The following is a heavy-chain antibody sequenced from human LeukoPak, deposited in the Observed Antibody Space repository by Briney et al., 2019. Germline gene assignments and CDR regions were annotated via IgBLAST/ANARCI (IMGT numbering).Heavy chain of an antibody. D-gene: IGHD1-26*01. CDR1: GFTFSSYN. V-gene: IGHV4-34*01. Sequence: PGGSLRLSCAASGFTFSSYNMNWVRQAPGKGLEWIGEINHSGSTNYNPTLKSRVTISVDTSKNQFSLKLSSVTAADTAVYYCARLDGGSGSYRGYYFDYWGQGTLVTVSS. J-gene: IGHJ4*02. CDR2: INHSGST. CDR3: ARLDGGSGSYRGYYFDY.